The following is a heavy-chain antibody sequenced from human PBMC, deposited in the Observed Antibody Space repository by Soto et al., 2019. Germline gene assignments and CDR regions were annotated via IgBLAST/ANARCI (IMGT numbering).Heavy chain of an antibody. J-gene: IGHJ6*02. D-gene: IGHD3-10*01. CDR2: INHSGSA. Sequence: SETLSLTCAVYNMSFSTYYWSWIRQPPGKGLKWIGEINHSGSANYNPSLKSRVTISVDTSKNQFSLKLSSVTAADTAVYYCASHREFYYYYGMDVWGQGTTVT. CDR3: ASHREFYYYYGMDV. CDR1: NMSFSTYY. V-gene: IGHV4-34*01.